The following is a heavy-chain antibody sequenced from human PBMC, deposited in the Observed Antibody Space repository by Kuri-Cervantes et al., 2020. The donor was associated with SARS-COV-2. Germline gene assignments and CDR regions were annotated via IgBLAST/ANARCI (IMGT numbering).Heavy chain of an antibody. J-gene: IGHJ6*02. CDR1: GGSFSGYY. CDR2: INHSGST. CDR3: ARRYGWSPGYSSSWYIAPNGMDV. D-gene: IGHD6-13*01. V-gene: IGHV4-34*01. Sequence: GSLRLSCAVYGGSFSGYYWSWIRQPPGKGLEWIGEINHSGSTNYNPSLKSRVTISVDTSKNQFSLKLSSVTAADTAVYYCARRYGWSPGYSSSWYIAPNGMDVWGQGTTVTVSS.